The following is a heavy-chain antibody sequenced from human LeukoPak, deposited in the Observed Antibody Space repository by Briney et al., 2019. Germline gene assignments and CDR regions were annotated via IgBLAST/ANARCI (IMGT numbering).Heavy chain of an antibody. Sequence: SETLSLTCTVSGGSISSSSYYWGWIRQPPGKGLEWIGSIYYSGSTYYNPSLKSRVTISVDTSKNQSSLKLSSVTAADTAVYYCARGSRGDLRRWYYFDYWGQGTLVTVSS. CDR3: ARGSRGDLRRWYYFDY. CDR1: GGSISSSSYY. CDR2: IYYSGST. J-gene: IGHJ4*02. D-gene: IGHD4-23*01. V-gene: IGHV4-39*01.